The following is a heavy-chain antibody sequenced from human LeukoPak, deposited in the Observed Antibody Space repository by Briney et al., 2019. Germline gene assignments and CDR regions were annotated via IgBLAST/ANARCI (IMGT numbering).Heavy chain of an antibody. CDR3: ARGAHFVDIMATATFDI. Sequence: PSETLSLTCTVSGYSISSGYYWGWIRQPPGKGLEWVSAISGSGGSTYYADSVKGRFTISRDNSKNTLYLQMNSLRAEDTAVYYCARGAHFVDIMATATFDIWGQGTMVTVSS. CDR1: GYSISSGYY. D-gene: IGHD5-12*01. V-gene: IGHV3-23*01. CDR2: ISGSGGST. J-gene: IGHJ3*02.